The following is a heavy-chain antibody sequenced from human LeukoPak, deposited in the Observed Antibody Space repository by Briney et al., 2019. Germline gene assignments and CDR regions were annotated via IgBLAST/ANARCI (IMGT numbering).Heavy chain of an antibody. D-gene: IGHD3-10*01. CDR3: ARTARNVLLWFGELLSWFDP. V-gene: IGHV3-48*01. CDR2: ISISSSTI. CDR1: GFTFSTYG. Sequence: GGSLRLSCAASGFTFSTYGMNWVRQAPGKGLEWVSYISISSSTIYADSVKGRFTISRDNSKNTLYLQMNSLRAEDTAVYYCARTARNVLLWFGELLSWFDPWGQGTLVTVSS. J-gene: IGHJ5*02.